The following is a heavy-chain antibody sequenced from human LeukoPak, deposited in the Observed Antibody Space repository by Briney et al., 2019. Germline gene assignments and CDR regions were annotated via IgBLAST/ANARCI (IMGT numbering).Heavy chain of an antibody. Sequence: GGSLRLSCAATGFTFSGSWMSWVRQAPGVGLGWVANIKQDGSEENYVESVKGRFTISRDNAKNSLYLQMNSLRAEDTAVYYCAREVGFCSGGDCYFWFDLWGQGTLVTVSS. CDR2: IKQDGSEE. V-gene: IGHV3-7*05. D-gene: IGHD2-15*01. J-gene: IGHJ5*02. CDR1: GFTFSGSW. CDR3: AREVGFCSGGDCYFWFDL.